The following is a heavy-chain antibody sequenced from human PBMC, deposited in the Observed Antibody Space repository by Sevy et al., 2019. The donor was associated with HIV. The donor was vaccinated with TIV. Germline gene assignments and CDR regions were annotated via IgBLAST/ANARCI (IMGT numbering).Heavy chain of an antibody. CDR2: VYPNSGGT. CDR3: ARDGGGATTNSGMDV. Sequence: ASVKVSCKASGYTFTGDYLHWVRQAPGQGLEWMGRVYPNSGGTNYAQKFQGRVTMTRDTSISTAYMELSRLRSDDTAVYYCARDGGGATTNSGMDVWGQGTTVTVSS. D-gene: IGHD2-21*01. J-gene: IGHJ6*02. V-gene: IGHV1-2*06. CDR1: GYTFTGDY.